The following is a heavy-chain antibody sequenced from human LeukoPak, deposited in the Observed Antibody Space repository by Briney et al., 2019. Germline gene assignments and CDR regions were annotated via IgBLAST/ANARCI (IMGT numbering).Heavy chain of an antibody. CDR1: GFTFSSYA. CDR3: AKDLAITMIVVVIGAAFDI. CDR2: ISGSGGST. D-gene: IGHD3-22*01. J-gene: IGHJ3*02. V-gene: IGHV3-23*01. Sequence: QPGGSLRLSCAASGFTFSSYAMSWVRQAPGKGLEWVSAISGSGGSTYYADSVKGRFTISRDNSKNTLYLQMNSLRAEDTAVYYCAKDLAITMIVVVIGAAFDIWGQGTMVTVSS.